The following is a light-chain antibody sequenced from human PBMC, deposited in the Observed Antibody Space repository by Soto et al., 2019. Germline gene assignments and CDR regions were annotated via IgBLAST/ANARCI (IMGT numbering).Light chain of an antibody. V-gene: IGKV1-39*01. CDR1: QSISSY. CDR3: QQSYSTPLT. J-gene: IGKJ4*01. CDR2: AAS. Sequence: DIQMTQSPSSLSASVGDRVTITCRASQSISSYLNWYQQKPGKAPKLLIYAASSLQSEVPSRFSGSGSGTDFGLTISSLQPEDFATYYCQQSYSTPLTFGGGTKVEIK.